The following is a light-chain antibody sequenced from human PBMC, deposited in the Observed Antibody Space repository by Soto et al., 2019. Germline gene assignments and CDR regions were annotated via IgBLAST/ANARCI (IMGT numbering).Light chain of an antibody. CDR3: ETGDGNTRV. V-gene: IGLV4-60*02. CDR1: SGHSSYI. CDR2: LEGSGSY. J-gene: IGLJ2*01. Sequence: QLVLTQSSSASASLGSSGKLTCTLSSGHSSYIIAWHQQQPGKAPRYLMKLEGSGSYNKGSGVPDRFSGSSSGADRYLTISNLQFEDEADYYCETGDGNTRVFGGGTKLTVL.